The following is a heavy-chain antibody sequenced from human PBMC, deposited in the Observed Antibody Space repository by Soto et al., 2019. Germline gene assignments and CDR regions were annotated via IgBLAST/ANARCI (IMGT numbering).Heavy chain of an antibody. CDR3: ARESGDGYTRFDY. CDR1: GGTFSSCA. V-gene: IGHV1-69*13. J-gene: IGHJ4*02. CDR2: IIPIFGTA. D-gene: IGHD5-12*01. Sequence: SVKVSCKASGGTFSSCAISWVRQAPGQGLEWMGGIIPIFGTANYAQKFQGRVTITADESTSTAYMELSSLRSEDTAVYYCARESGDGYTRFDYWGQGTLVTVSS.